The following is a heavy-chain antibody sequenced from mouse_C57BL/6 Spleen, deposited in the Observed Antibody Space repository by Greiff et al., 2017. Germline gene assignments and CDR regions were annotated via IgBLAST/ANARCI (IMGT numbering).Heavy chain of an antibody. CDR2: ISYSGST. CDR1: GYSITSDY. J-gene: IGHJ1*03. D-gene: IGHD1-1*01. Sequence: VQLKASGPGLAKPSQTLSLTCSVTGYSITSDYWNWIRKFPGNKLEYMGYISYSGSTYYNPSLKSRISITRDTSKNQYYLQLNSVTTEDTATYYCARSDYYGSGYFDVWGTGTTVTVSS. V-gene: IGHV3-8*01. CDR3: ARSDYYGSGYFDV.